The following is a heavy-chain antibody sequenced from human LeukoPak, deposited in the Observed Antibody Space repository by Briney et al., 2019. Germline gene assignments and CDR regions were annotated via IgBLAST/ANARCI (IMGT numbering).Heavy chain of an antibody. CDR2: ISYSGGST. J-gene: IGHJ4*02. CDR3: AKAGGYSYGYYFDY. V-gene: IGHV3-23*01. Sequence: GGSLRLSCAASRFTFSSYAMSWVRQAPGKGLEWVSTISYSGGSTYYADSVKGRFTISRDNSKNTLYLQMNSLRAEDTAVYYCAKAGGYSYGYYFDYWGQGMLVTVSS. CDR1: RFTFSSYA. D-gene: IGHD5-18*01.